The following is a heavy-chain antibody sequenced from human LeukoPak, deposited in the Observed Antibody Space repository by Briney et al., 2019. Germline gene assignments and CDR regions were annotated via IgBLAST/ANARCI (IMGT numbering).Heavy chain of an antibody. V-gene: IGHV3-23*01. D-gene: IGHD3-10*01. J-gene: IGHJ4*02. CDR1: GFTFSNYA. CDR3: AKEGIVDGSESYYWPFFDS. Sequence: PGGSLRLSCATSGFTFSNYAVSWVRQAPGKGLEWVSAISGSGSSAYQADSVKGRFTISRDNSKNTLYLQMNSLRAEDTAVYYCAKEGIVDGSESYYWPFFDSWGQGTLVTVSS. CDR2: ISGSGSSA.